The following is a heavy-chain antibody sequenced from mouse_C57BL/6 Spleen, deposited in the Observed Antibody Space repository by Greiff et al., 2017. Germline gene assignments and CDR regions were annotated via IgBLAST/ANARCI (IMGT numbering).Heavy chain of an antibody. Sequence: EVMLVESGPELVKPGASVKISCKASGYSFTGYYMNWVKQSPEKSLEWIGEINPSTGGTTYNQKFKAKATLTVDKSSSTAYMQLKSLTSEDSAVYYCARGNFHFDYWGQGTTLTVSS. D-gene: IGHD2-1*01. V-gene: IGHV1-42*01. CDR1: GYSFTGYY. CDR3: ARGNFHFDY. J-gene: IGHJ2*01. CDR2: INPSTGGT.